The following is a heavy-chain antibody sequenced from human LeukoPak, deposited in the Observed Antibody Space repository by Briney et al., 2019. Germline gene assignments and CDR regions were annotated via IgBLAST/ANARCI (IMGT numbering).Heavy chain of an antibody. D-gene: IGHD5-12*01. V-gene: IGHV3-30*18. J-gene: IGHJ4*02. Sequence: PGRSLRLSCAASGFTFSSYGMHWVRQAPGKGLEWVAVISYDGRNKYHADSVKGRFTISRDDSKNTVYLQMNSLRAEDTAVYYCAKGGVATVDYFDYWGQGTLVTVSS. CDR1: GFTFSSYG. CDR3: AKGGVATVDYFDY. CDR2: ISYDGRNK.